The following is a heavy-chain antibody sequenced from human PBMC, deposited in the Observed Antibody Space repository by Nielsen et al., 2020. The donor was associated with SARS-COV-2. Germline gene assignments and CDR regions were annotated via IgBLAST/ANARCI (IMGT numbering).Heavy chain of an antibody. V-gene: IGHV1-69*04. Sequence: SVKVSCKAYGGTFRRHAISWVRQAPGQGLEWMGRFIPFLGKANYAQKFQGRVTMTRNTSISTAYMELSSLRSEDTAVYYCAGTGIQLWLDYGMDVWGQGTTVTVSS. CDR3: AGTGIQLWLDYGMDV. CDR2: FIPFLGKA. J-gene: IGHJ6*02. CDR1: GGTFRRHA. D-gene: IGHD5-18*01.